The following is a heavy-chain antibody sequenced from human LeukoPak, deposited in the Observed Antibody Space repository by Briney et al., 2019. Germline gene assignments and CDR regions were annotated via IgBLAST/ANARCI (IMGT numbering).Heavy chain of an antibody. D-gene: IGHD1-26*01. Sequence: SETLSLTCTVSGGSISSGTYYWGWIRQPPGKGLEWIGSMYYSGSTYYNPSLKSRVTMSVDTSKNQFSLKLSSVTAADTAVYYCARRRVGYQGSDYWGQGTLVTVSS. CDR3: ARRRVGYQGSDY. CDR2: MYYSGST. V-gene: IGHV4-39*01. J-gene: IGHJ4*02. CDR1: GGSISSGTYY.